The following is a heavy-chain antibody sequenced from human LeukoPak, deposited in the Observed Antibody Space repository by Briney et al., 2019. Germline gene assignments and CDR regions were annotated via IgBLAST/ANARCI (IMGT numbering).Heavy chain of an antibody. V-gene: IGHV4-39*07. CDR1: GVSISSSSDF. D-gene: IGHD5-18*01. CDR3: ARYRGYSLPDY. Sequence: SETLSLTCTVSGVSISSSSDFWGWIRQPPGKGLEWIGEINHSGSTNYNPSLKSRVTISVDTSKNQFSLKLSSVTAADTAVYYCARYRGYSLPDYWGQGTLVTVSS. CDR2: INHSGST. J-gene: IGHJ4*02.